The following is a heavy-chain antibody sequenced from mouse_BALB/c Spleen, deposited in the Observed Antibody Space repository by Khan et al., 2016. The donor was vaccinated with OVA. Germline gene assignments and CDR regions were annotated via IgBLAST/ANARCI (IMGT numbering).Heavy chain of an antibody. CDR2: ISYSGNT. Sequence: VQLQQSGPGLVKPSQSLSLTCTVTGYSITSDYAWNWIRQFPGNKLERMGYISYSGNTKYNPSLKSRISITRDTSKNQFFLQLNFVTIEDTATYYCARIQGGDFDYWGQGTTLTVSS. CDR3: ARIQGGDFDY. D-gene: IGHD3-2*02. CDR1: GYSITSDYA. J-gene: IGHJ2*01. V-gene: IGHV3-2*02.